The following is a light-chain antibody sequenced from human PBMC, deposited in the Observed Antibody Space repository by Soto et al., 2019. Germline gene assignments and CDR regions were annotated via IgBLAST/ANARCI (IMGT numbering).Light chain of an antibody. V-gene: IGKV3D-20*01. CDR2: DAS. CDR1: QSVSSSY. CDR3: QQYGSSPRT. Sequence: EIVLTQSPATLSLSPGERATLSCGASQSVSSSYLAWYQQKPGLAPMLLIYDASSRATGIPDRFSGSGSGTDFTLTISRLETEDFAVYYCQQYGSSPRTFGQGTKVEIK. J-gene: IGKJ1*01.